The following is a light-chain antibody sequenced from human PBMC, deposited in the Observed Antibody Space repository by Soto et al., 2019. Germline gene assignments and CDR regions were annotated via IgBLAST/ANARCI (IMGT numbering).Light chain of an antibody. J-gene: IGLJ1*01. CDR2: KNN. CDR3: AVWDARLSGYV. V-gene: IGLV1-44*01. Sequence: QSVLNQPPSASGTPGQRVTIFCPGSSSNIGSDNVNWYQQVPGTAPKLLMYKNNQRPSGVPDRFSASKSGTSASLAISGLQSEDEADYYCAVWDARLSGYVFGTGTKLTVL. CDR1: SSNIGSDN.